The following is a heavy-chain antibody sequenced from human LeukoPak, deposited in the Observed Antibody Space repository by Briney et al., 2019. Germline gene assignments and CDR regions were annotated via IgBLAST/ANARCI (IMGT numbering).Heavy chain of an antibody. V-gene: IGHV1-69*05. CDR3: ARVMGVDTTMVWSHYYYMDV. CDR2: IIPIFGTA. Sequence: ASVKVSFKASGGTFSNYVINWVRQAPGQGLEWMGGIIPIFGTANYAQKFQGRVTITTDESTSTAYMEFSSLRDDDTAVYYCARVMGVDTTMVWSHYYYMDVWGKGTTVTVSS. D-gene: IGHD5-18*01. J-gene: IGHJ6*03. CDR1: GGTFSNYV.